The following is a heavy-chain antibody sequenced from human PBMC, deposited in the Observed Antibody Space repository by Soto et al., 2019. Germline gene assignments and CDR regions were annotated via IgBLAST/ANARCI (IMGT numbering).Heavy chain of an antibody. CDR2: IIPIIGII. CDR3: ARTRLQSAFDI. Sequence: SVKVSCKASGGTFSTYTITWVRQAPGQGLEWMGRIIPIIGIINYAQKFQGRVTISGDIFMGTAYMELSRLRSDDTAVYYCARTRLQSAFDIWGQGTMVTVSS. J-gene: IGHJ3*02. V-gene: IGHV1-69*02. D-gene: IGHD4-4*01. CDR1: GGTFSTYT.